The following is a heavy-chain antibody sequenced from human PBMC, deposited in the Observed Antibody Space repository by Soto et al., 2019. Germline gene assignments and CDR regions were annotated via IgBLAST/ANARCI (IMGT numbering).Heavy chain of an antibody. V-gene: IGHV3-21*01. D-gene: IGHD3-10*01. Sequence: EVQLVESGGGLVKPGGSLRLSCAASGFTFSSYSMNWVRQAPGKGLEWVSSISSSSSYIYYADSVKGRFTISRDNAKNPLYLQMNSLRAEDTAVYYCARVPPGRYYYGMDVWGQGTTVTVSS. CDR1: GFTFSSYS. CDR3: ARVPPGRYYYGMDV. CDR2: ISSSSSYI. J-gene: IGHJ6*02.